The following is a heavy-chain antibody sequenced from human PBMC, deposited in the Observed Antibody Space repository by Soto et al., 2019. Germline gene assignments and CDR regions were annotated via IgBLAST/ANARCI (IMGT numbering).Heavy chain of an antibody. CDR2: INAGNGNT. Sequence: ASVKVSCKASGYTFTGYPIHWVRQAPGQGLEWMGWINAGNGNTKYSQKFQGRVTITRDTSASTAYMELSSLASEDTAVYYCARDWARAEDVWGQGTTVTVSS. CDR1: GYTFTGYP. V-gene: IGHV1-3*01. J-gene: IGHJ6*02. CDR3: ARDWARAEDV. D-gene: IGHD7-27*01.